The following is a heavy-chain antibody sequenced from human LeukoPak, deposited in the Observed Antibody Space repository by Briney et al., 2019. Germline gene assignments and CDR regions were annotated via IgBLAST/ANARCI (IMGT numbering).Heavy chain of an antibody. CDR1: GYTFTSYE. CDR3: ARGPYGRELLQHCDY. D-gene: IGHD3-10*01. V-gene: IGHV1-8*01. Sequence: GASVKVSCKASGYTFTSYEINWVRQATGQGLEWMGRMNLNSGNTGYAQKFEGRITMTRNTSISTAYMELSSLRSEDTAVYYCARGPYGRELLQHCDYWGQGTLVTVSS. J-gene: IGHJ4*02. CDR2: MNLNSGNT.